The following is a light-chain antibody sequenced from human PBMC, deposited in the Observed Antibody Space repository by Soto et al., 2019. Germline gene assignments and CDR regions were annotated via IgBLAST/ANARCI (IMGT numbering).Light chain of an antibody. CDR1: QSIVTY. J-gene: IGKJ1*01. CDR2: AAS. CDR3: QQYNSYSRT. Sequence: DIHMTQSPSSLSASVGDRVTITCRASQSIVTYLNWYLQKPGKAPKLLIYAASNLQSGVPSRFSGSGSGTEFTLTISSLQPDDFATYYCQQYNSYSRTFGQGAKV. V-gene: IGKV1-5*01.